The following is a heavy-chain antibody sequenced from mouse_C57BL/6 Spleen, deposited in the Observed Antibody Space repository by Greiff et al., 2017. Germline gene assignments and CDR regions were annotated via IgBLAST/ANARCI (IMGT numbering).Heavy chain of an antibody. J-gene: IGHJ1*03. CDR2: IDPENGDT. CDR1: GFNIKDDY. V-gene: IGHV14-4*01. D-gene: IGHD1-1*01. CDR3: TQGDYGSSPYWYFDV. Sequence: VQLQQSGAELVRPGASVKLSCTASGFNIKDDYMHWVKQRPEQGLEWIGWIDPENGDTEYDSKFQGKATITADTSSNTAYLQLRSLTSEDTAVYYGTQGDYGSSPYWYFDVWGTGTTVTVSS.